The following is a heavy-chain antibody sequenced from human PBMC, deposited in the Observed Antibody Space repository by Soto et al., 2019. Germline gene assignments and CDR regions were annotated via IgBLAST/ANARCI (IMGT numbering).Heavy chain of an antibody. Sequence: ASVKVSCKASGYTFTSYYMHWVRQAPGQGLEWMGIINPSGGSTSYAQKFQGRVTMTADKSTSTAYMELSSLRSEDTAVYYCAISIAAAAPDYWGQGTLVTVSS. CDR1: GYTFTSYY. D-gene: IGHD6-13*01. J-gene: IGHJ4*02. V-gene: IGHV1-46*01. CDR3: AISIAAAAPDY. CDR2: INPSGGST.